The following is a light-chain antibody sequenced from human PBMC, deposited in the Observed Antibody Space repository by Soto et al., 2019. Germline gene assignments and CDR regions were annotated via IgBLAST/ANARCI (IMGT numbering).Light chain of an antibody. Sequence: EIVMTQSPATLSVSPGERATLSCRASQSVSSNLAWYQQKPGQAPRLLIYGASTRATGIPARFSGSGSGTEFTLTISSLQSEDFAVYYCQQYNSWPPKFGQGTKVDNK. CDR3: QQYNSWPPK. V-gene: IGKV3D-15*01. CDR2: GAS. J-gene: IGKJ1*01. CDR1: QSVSSN.